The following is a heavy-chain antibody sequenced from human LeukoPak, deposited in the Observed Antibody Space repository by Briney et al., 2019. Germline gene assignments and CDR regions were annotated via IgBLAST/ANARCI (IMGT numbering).Heavy chain of an antibody. D-gene: IGHD2-8*02. J-gene: IGHJ4*02. CDR2: ISSEGSNEGTVI. CDR3: AGGPQYTGSYPY. V-gene: IGHV3-48*03. CDR1: GFTYSDYE. Sequence: PGGSLRLSCAGSGFTYSDYEMAWVRQAPGTGREWIAYISSEGSNEGTVINYAESVKGRFTISRDDAKRSVYLQMKRLSAEDTAVYFCAGGPQYTGSYPYWGQGTLVTVSS.